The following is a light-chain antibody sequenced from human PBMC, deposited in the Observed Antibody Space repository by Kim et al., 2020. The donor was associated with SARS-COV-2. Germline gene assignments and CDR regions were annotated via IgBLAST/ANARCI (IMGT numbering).Light chain of an antibody. Sequence: QLVLTQSPSASASLGASVKLTCTLSSGHSSYAIAWHQQQPEKGPRYLMKLNTDGSHSKGDGLPDRFSGSSSGAERYLTISSLQSEDEADYYCQTWGTGMVFGGGTQLTVL. CDR1: SGHSSYA. V-gene: IGLV4-69*01. J-gene: IGLJ3*02. CDR2: LNTDGSH. CDR3: QTWGTGMV.